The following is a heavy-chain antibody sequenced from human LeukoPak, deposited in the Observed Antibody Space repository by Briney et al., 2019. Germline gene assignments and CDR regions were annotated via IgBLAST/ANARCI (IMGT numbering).Heavy chain of an antibody. V-gene: IGHV4-59*11. CDR3: ARRVDGSSWYQDPKYNWFDP. D-gene: IGHD6-13*01. CDR2: IYYSGST. Sequence: SETLSLTCTVSGGSISSHYWSWIRQPPGKGLEWIGYIYYSGSTNYNPSLKSRVTISVDTSKNQFSLKLSSVTAADTAVYYCARRVDGSSWYQDPKYNWFDPWGQGTLVTVSS. J-gene: IGHJ5*02. CDR1: GGSISSHY.